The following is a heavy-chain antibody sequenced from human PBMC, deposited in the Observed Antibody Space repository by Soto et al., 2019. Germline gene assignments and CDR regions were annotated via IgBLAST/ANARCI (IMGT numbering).Heavy chain of an antibody. CDR1: GHSLSSGGYY. Sequence: KPSETLSLTCTVSGHSLSSGGYYWSWIRQHPGKSLEWVGYIYFTGTTLYNPSLKSRLAISVDTSKNQFSLKLTSVTAADTAVYYCARDWGSSGWPNWGQGVLVTISS. CDR2: IYFTGTT. J-gene: IGHJ4*02. V-gene: IGHV4-31*03. D-gene: IGHD6-19*01. CDR3: ARDWGSSGWPN.